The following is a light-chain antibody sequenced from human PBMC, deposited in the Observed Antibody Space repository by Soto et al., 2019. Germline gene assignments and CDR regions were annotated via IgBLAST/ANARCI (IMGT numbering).Light chain of an antibody. Sequence: SYELTQPPSVSVSPGQTATMTCSGDKLGGKYVCWYQQKPGQSPVLVIYDDTKPPSGIPERFSGSNSGNTATLTISGTQAMDEADYYCQAWDNSVVFGGGTQLTVL. CDR1: KLGGKY. CDR2: DDT. J-gene: IGLJ2*01. V-gene: IGLV3-1*01. CDR3: QAWDNSVV.